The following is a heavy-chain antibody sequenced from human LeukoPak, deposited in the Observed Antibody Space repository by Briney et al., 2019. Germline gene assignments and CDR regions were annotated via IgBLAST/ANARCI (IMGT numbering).Heavy chain of an antibody. CDR1: GGSISSGDYY. Sequence: SETLSLTCTVSGGSISSGDYYWSWIRQPPGKGLEWIGYIYYSGSTYYNPSLKSRVTISVDTSKNQFSLKLSSVTAADTAVYYCARASLELRGFYYYYYMDVWGKGTTVTVSS. D-gene: IGHD1-7*01. V-gene: IGHV4-30-4*08. J-gene: IGHJ6*03. CDR3: ARASLELRGFYYYYYMDV. CDR2: IYYSGST.